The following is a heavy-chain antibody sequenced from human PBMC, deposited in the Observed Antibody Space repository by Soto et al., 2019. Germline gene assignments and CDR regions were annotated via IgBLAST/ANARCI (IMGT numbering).Heavy chain of an antibody. V-gene: IGHV4-30-4*01. Sequence: QVQLQESGPGLVKPSQTLSLTCTVSGGSISSGDYYWSWIRQPPGKGLEWIGYIYYSGSTYYNPSLKGRVTIPVDTSKNQFSLKLSSVTAADTAVYYCARGGGDFWSGYYFDYWGQGTLVTVSS. J-gene: IGHJ4*02. D-gene: IGHD3-3*01. CDR1: GGSISSGDYY. CDR2: IYYSGST. CDR3: ARGGGDFWSGYYFDY.